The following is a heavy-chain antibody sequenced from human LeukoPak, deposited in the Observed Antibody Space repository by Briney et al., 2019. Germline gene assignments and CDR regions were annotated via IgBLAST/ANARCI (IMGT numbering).Heavy chain of an antibody. V-gene: IGHV4-39*01. CDR3: ARLPIAARRGFDY. CDR2: IYYSGST. D-gene: IGHD6-6*01. Sequence: SETLSLTCTVSGDSISSSSYYWGWTRQPPGKGLEWIGSIYYSGSTYYNPSLKSRVTISVDTSKNQFSLKLSSVTAADTAVYYCARLPIAARRGFDYWGQGTLVTVSS. J-gene: IGHJ4*02. CDR1: GDSISSSSYY.